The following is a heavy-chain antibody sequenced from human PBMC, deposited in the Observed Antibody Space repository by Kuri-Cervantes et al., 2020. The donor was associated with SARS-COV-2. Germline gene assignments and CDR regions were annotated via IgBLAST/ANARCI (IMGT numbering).Heavy chain of an antibody. Sequence: AAVKVSCKVSGYTLTELSMHWVRQAPGKGLEGMGGFDPEDGETIYAQKFQGRVNMTEDTSTDTAYMELSSLRSEDTAVYYCATDYAYQLLYSVYFQHWGQGTLVTVSS. J-gene: IGHJ1*01. CDR2: FDPEDGET. V-gene: IGHV1-24*01. CDR3: ATDYAYQLLYSVYFQH. CDR1: GYTLTELS. D-gene: IGHD2-2*02.